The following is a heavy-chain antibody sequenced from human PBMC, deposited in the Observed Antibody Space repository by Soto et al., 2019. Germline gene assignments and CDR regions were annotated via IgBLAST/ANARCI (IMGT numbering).Heavy chain of an antibody. CDR2: IYASGSS. J-gene: IGHJ4*02. V-gene: IGHV4-59*02. D-gene: IGHD1-26*01. CDR1: GGSVSFYY. Sequence: PSETLSLTCTISGGSVSFYYWSWIRQSTGQGLEWIGYIYASGSSYYNPSLRSRVTISADTSKNQISLKLTSPTAADTAVYYCARGVGSSPPQYWGRGTLVTVSS. CDR3: ARGVGSSPPQY.